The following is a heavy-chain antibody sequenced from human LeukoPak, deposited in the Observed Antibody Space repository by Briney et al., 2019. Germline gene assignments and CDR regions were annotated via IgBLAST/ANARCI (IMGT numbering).Heavy chain of an antibody. Sequence: SETLSLTRTVSGGSISRYFWGGIRQPPAKGLEWIGYIYYSGSTNYNPSLQSRVTISVDTSKNQVSLKLSSVTAADTAVYYCARHEGDASGSYMYNWFDPWGQGTLVTVSS. D-gene: IGHD3-3*01. CDR2: IYYSGST. CDR1: GGSISRYF. CDR3: ARHEGDASGSYMYNWFDP. V-gene: IGHV4-59*08. J-gene: IGHJ5*02.